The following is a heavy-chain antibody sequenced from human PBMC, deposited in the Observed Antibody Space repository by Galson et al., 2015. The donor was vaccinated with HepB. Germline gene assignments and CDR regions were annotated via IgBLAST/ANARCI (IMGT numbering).Heavy chain of an antibody. CDR3: ARDHSCSGGSCYSY. CDR2: IIPIFGTA. J-gene: IGHJ4*02. V-gene: IGHV1-69*13. CDR1: GGTFSSYA. D-gene: IGHD2-15*01. Sequence: SVKVSCKASGGTFSSYAISWVRQAPGQGLEWMGGIIPIFGTANYAQKFQGRVTIAADESTSTAYMELSSLRSEDTAVYYCARDHSCSGGSCYSYWGQGTLVTVSS.